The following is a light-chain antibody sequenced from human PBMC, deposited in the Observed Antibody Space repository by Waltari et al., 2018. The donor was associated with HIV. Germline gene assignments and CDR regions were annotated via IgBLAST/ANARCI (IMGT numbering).Light chain of an antibody. CDR1: QNIGKD. CDR2: AAS. J-gene: IGKJ3*01. CDR3: QQTYLTTFT. V-gene: IGKV1-39*01. Sequence: DIQMTQSPYSLSASVGARITITCRTSQNIGKDLNWYQQKPGTAPKVLIFAASSLHSGVPSRFSGSGSGTDFTLTISSLQPEDFATYYCQQTYLTTFTFGPGTNVDFK.